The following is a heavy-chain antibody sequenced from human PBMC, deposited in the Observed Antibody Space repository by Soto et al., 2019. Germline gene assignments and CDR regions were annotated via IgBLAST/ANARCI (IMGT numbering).Heavy chain of an antibody. D-gene: IGHD2-2*01. J-gene: IGHJ5*02. CDR2: MNPNSGNT. V-gene: IGHV1-8*01. CDR3: ARGPEFIPAAILPGWFDP. CDR1: GYTFTSYD. Sequence: ASVKVSCKASGYTFTSYDINWVRQATGQGLEWMGWMNPNSGNTGYAQKFQGRVTMTRNTSISAAYMELSSLRSEDTAVYYCARGPEFIPAAILPGWFDPWGQGTLVTVSS.